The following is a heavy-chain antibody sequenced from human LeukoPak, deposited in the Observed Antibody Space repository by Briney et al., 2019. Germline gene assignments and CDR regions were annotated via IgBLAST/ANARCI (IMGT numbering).Heavy chain of an antibody. D-gene: IGHD6-13*01. J-gene: IGHJ5*02. Sequence: GGPQRLSCAASGFTFRSYGMHGVRQAPGRGLEGVAVIWYDGSNKYYADSVKAGFSISRDNSKNTLYMQINRLQAGETTVYYCAKEFGSRWDNCFVPWGQGTVDTVSS. CDR3: AKEFGSRWDNCFVP. CDR1: GFTFRSYG. CDR2: IWYDGSNK. V-gene: IGHV3-33*06.